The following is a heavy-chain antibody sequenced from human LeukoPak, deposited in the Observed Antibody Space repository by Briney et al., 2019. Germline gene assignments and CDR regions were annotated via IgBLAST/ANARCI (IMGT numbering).Heavy chain of an antibody. CDR3: ARGEWFSDRSYYYGMDV. D-gene: IGHD3-3*01. CDR2: IVPSFGTK. Sequence: ASVTVSCKASGDIFSSNGINWVRQAPGQGLEWMGRIVPSFGTKDYAQKFQGRVRIIADESTSTAYMELSSLRFEDTAMYYCARGEWFSDRSYYYGMDVWGQGTTVIVSS. V-gene: IGHV1-69*15. J-gene: IGHJ6*02. CDR1: GDIFSSNG.